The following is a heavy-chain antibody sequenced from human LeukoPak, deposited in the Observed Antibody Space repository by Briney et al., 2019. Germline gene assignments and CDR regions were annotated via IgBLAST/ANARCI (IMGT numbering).Heavy chain of an antibody. CDR3: ARDRRYYFDY. CDR2: ISYDSNYR. V-gene: IGHV3-30*01. J-gene: IGHJ4*02. CDR1: GFTFSHYP. Sequence: GGSLRLSCAASGFTFSHYPMHWVRQALGKGLEWLAVISYDSNYRYYADSVKGRFTISRGNSNNTLYLQIDSLRPEDTAMYFCARDRRYYFDYWGQGTLVTVSS.